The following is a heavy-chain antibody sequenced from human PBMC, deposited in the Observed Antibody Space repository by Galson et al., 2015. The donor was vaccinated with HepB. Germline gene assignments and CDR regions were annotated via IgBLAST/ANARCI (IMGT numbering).Heavy chain of an antibody. D-gene: IGHD1-1*01. CDR1: GGTFSSYA. Sequence: SVKVSCKASGGTFSSYAISWVRQAPGQGLEWMGGIIPIFGTANYAQKFQGRVTITADESTSTAYMELSSLRSEDTAVYYCARSGGTEMGHGSFDYWGQGTLVTVSS. J-gene: IGHJ4*02. V-gene: IGHV1-69*13. CDR3: ARSGGTEMGHGSFDY. CDR2: IIPIFGTA.